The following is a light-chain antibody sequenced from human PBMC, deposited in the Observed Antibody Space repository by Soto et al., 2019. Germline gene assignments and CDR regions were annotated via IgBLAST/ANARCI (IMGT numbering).Light chain of an antibody. CDR3: QQFNTYPALP. CDR1: QGISSA. CDR2: DVS. Sequence: AIQLTQSPSSLSASVGDRVTITCRASQGISSALAWYQQKPGKSPNLLLYDVSSLESGVQSRFSGSGSGTDFTLTISSLQPEDFATYYCQQFNTYPALPFGGGTKVEIK. V-gene: IGKV1-13*02. J-gene: IGKJ4*01.